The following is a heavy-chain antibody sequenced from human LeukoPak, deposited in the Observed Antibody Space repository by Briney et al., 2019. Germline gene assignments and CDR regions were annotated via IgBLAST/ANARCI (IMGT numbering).Heavy chain of an antibody. CDR3: AMGIAAAGIDY. Sequence: SETLSLTCAVSGGSISSYYWSWILQPAGKGLEWIGRIYTSGSTNYNPSLKSRVTMSVDTSKNQFSLKLSSVTAADTAVYYCAMGIAAAGIDYWGQGTLVTVSS. V-gene: IGHV4-4*07. J-gene: IGHJ4*02. CDR1: GGSISSYY. CDR2: IYTSGST. D-gene: IGHD6-13*01.